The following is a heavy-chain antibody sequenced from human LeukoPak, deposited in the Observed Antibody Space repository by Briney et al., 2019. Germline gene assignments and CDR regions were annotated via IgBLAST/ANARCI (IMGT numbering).Heavy chain of an antibody. CDR2: ISGSGAST. V-gene: IGHV3-23*01. Sequence: GGSLRLSCAASGFTFSSYAMSWVRQAPGKGLEWVSVISGSGASTYSTDSVRGRFTISRDNSKNTLYLQMNSLRVEDTAVYYCAKGSLGYCSTTNCYYFDYWGQGTLVTVCS. CDR3: AKGSLGYCSTTNCYYFDY. CDR1: GFTFSSYA. J-gene: IGHJ4*02. D-gene: IGHD2-2*01.